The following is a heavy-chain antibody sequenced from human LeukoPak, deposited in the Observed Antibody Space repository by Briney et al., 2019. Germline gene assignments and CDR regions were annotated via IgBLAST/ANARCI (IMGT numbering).Heavy chain of an antibody. D-gene: IGHD4-17*01. Sequence: ASVKVSCKASGYTFTGYYIHWVRQAPGQGLEWMGWINPNSGGANYAQKLQGRVTMTTDTSTSTAYMELRSLRSDDTAVYYCAKTGPYDYGIYWGQGTLVTVSS. J-gene: IGHJ4*02. CDR2: INPNSGGA. V-gene: IGHV1-2*02. CDR3: AKTGPYDYGIY. CDR1: GYTFTGYY.